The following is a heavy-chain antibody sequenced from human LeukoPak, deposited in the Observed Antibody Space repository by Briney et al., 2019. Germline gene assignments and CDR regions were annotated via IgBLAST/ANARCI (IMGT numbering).Heavy chain of an antibody. CDR2: IYYSGST. CDR1: GGSISSYY. J-gene: IGHJ4*02. CDR3: ARGSDYYDSSGYGY. V-gene: IGHV4-39*01. Sequence: NPSETLSLTCTVSGGSISSYYWGWIRQPPGKGLEWIGSIYYSGSTYYNPSLKSRVTISVDTSKNQFSLKLSSVTAADTAVYYCARGSDYYDSSGYGYWGQGTLVTVSS. D-gene: IGHD3-22*01.